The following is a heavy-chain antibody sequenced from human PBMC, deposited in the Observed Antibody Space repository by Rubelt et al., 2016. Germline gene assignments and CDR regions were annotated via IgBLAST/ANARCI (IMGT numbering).Heavy chain of an antibody. CDR3: ARPVSYCGGDCYDAFDI. V-gene: IGHV3-23*01. Sequence: GKGLEWVSGISASGRSTYYADSLKGRFTISRDNSKNTLFLQMNSLRAEDTAVYYCARPVSYCGGDCYDAFDIWGQGTMVTVSS. J-gene: IGHJ3*02. CDR2: ISASGRST. D-gene: IGHD2-21*02.